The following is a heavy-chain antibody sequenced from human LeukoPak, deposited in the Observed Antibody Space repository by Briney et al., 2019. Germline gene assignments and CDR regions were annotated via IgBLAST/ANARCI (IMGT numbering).Heavy chain of an antibody. CDR2: MNPNSGNT. V-gene: IGHV1-8*01. D-gene: IGHD3-16*01. J-gene: IGHJ6*02. CDR3: ARGRGKIHYYYGMDV. CDR1: GYTFTSYD. Sequence: GASVKVSCKASGYTFTSYDINWVRQAPGQGLEWMGWMNPNSGNTGYAQKFQGRVTMTRNTSISTAYMELSSLRSEDTAVYYCARGRGKIHYYYGMDVWGQGTAVTVSS.